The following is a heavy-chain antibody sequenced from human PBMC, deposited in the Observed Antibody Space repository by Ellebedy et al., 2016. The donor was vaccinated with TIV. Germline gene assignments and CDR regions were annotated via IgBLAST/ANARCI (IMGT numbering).Heavy chain of an antibody. D-gene: IGHD6-19*01. CDR2: ISYDATNE. J-gene: IGHJ4*02. Sequence: PGGSLRLSCAASGFTFRSYAMHWVRQAPGKGLEWVAIISYDATNEYYGDSVRGRFTITRDNSNNMLYLQMSSLRVEDTAVYYCARQKSVAGFDYWGQGTLLTVS. CDR3: ARQKSVAGFDY. CDR1: GFTFRSYA. V-gene: IGHV3-30-3*01.